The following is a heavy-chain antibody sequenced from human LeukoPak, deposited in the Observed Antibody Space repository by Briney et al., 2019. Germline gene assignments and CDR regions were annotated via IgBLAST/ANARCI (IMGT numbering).Heavy chain of an antibody. CDR1: GFTFSDYY. CDR3: AKGLRITIFGVVHYGMDV. Sequence: GGSLRLSCAASGFTFSDYYMSWIRQAPGKGLEWVSYISSSGSTIYYADSVKGRFTISRDNAKNSLYLQMNSLRAEDTALYYCAKGLRITIFGVVHYGMDVWGQGTTVTVSS. V-gene: IGHV3-11*01. J-gene: IGHJ6*02. CDR2: ISSSGSTI. D-gene: IGHD3-3*01.